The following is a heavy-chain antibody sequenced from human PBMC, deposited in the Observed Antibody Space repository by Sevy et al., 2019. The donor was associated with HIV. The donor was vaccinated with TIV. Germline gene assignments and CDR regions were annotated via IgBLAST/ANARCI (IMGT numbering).Heavy chain of an antibody. CDR3: AKGSRATASAFDL. D-gene: IGHD2-21*02. CDR2: VSYDGSHK. Sequence: GGSLRLSCAASGFTFSNYGFHWVRQAPGKGLEWVAVVSYDGSHKYYADYVKGRFTISRDNSKNTVYLQMNSLRGDDTAVYYCAKGSRATASAFDLWGQWTMVTVSS. J-gene: IGHJ3*01. V-gene: IGHV3-30*18. CDR1: GFTFSNYG.